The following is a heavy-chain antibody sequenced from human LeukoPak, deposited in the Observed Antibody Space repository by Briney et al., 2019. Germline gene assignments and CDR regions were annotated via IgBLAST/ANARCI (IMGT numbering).Heavy chain of an antibody. CDR2: ISYDGSNK. CDR3: AKVSGAYYYDSSGYNDY. Sequence: GGSLRLSCAASGFTFSSYGMHCVRQAPARGLEWVAVISYDGSNKYYADCVKGRFTISRDNSKNTLYLQMNSLRAEDTAVYYCAKVSGAYYYDSSGYNDYWGRGTLVTVSS. CDR1: GFTFSSYG. D-gene: IGHD3-22*01. J-gene: IGHJ4*02. V-gene: IGHV3-30*18.